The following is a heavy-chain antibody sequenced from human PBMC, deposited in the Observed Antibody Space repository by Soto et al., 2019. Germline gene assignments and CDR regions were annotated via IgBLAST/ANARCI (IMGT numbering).Heavy chain of an antibody. J-gene: IGHJ4*02. V-gene: IGHV4-30-4*01. Sequence: QVQLQESGPGLVKPSQTLSLTCTVSGGSISSGNYYWSWIRQPPGKGLEWIGFISYSGSTYYSTSLKCRVTLSVDKSKSQVSLHRSFVTAADTAVYYCATMGTPATGLYFFDYWGQGSLVTVSS. CDR1: GGSISSGNYY. D-gene: IGHD2-15*01. CDR3: ATMGTPATGLYFFDY. CDR2: ISYSGST.